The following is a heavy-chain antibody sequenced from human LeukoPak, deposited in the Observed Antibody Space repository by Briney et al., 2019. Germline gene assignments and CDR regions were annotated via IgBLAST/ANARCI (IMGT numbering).Heavy chain of an antibody. Sequence: GESLKISCKGSEYSFTNDWIGWVRQMPGKGLEWMAIIHPVKSEIRYSPSFQGQVTISADKSISTAYLQWSSLKASDTAMYYCASSTTGTTSFDYWGQGTLVTVSS. J-gene: IGHJ4*02. CDR3: ASSTTGTTSFDY. CDR1: EYSFTNDW. D-gene: IGHD1-1*01. CDR2: IHPVKSEI. V-gene: IGHV5-51*01.